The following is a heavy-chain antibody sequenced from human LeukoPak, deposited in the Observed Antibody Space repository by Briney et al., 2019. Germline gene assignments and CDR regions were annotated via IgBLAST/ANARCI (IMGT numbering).Heavy chain of an antibody. V-gene: IGHV3-53*01. CDR2: IYSGGST. J-gene: IGHJ4*02. CDR3: AREGVPEDYFAY. D-gene: IGHD1-14*01. CDR1: GGSISSYY. Sequence: ETLSLTCTVSGGSISSYYWSWIRQPPGKGLEWVSVIYSGGSTYYADSVKGRFTISRDNSKNTLYLQMNSLRAEDTAVYYCAREGVPEDYFAYWGQETLVTVSS.